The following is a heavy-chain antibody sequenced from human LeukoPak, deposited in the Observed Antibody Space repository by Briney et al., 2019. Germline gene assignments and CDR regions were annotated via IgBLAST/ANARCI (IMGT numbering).Heavy chain of an antibody. CDR3: ARDLRRYFDY. J-gene: IGHJ4*02. Sequence: GGSLRLSCAASGFTFSDYYMNWVRQAPGKGLEWVSSISSSSSYIYYADSVKGRFTISRDNAKNSLYLQMNSLRAEDTAVYYCARDLRRYFDYWGQGTLVTVSS. CDR1: GFTFSDYY. V-gene: IGHV3-21*01. CDR2: ISSSSSYI.